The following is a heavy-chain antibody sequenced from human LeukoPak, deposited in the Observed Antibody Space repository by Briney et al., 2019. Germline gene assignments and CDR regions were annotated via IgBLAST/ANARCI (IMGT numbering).Heavy chain of an antibody. CDR3: ARLKIDGTHFDY. V-gene: IGHV3-30*14. J-gene: IGHJ4*02. D-gene: IGHD3-9*01. CDR2: ISYDGSNK. Sequence: PGRSLRLSCAASGFTFSSYAMHWVRQAPGKGLEWVAVISYDGSNKYYADSVKGRFTISGDSSKNTLYLQMNSLRAEDTAVYYCARLKIDGTHFDYWGQGTLVTVSS. CDR1: GFTFSSYA.